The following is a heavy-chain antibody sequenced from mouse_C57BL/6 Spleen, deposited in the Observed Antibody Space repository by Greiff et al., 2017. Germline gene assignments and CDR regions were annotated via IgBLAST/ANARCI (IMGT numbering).Heavy chain of an antibody. D-gene: IGHD2-5*01. CDR2: IHPNCGST. J-gene: IGHJ3*01. CDR3: ARSYYSNYGGFAY. V-gene: IGHV1-64*01. Sequence: QVQLQQPGAELVKPGASVKLSCKASGYTFTSYWMHWVKQRPGQGLEWIGMIHPNCGSTNYNEKFQSKATLTVDKSTSTAYMQLSSLTSEDSAVYYCARSYYSNYGGFAYWGQGTLVTVSA. CDR1: GYTFTSYW.